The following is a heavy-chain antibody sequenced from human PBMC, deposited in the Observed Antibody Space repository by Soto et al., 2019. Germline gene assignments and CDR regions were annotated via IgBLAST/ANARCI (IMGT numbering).Heavy chain of an antibody. CDR3: ARWAVTPAYYFDY. CDR2: IYYSGST. J-gene: IGHJ4*02. CDR1: GGSISSGGYY. Sequence: SETLSLTCTVSGGSISSGGYYWSWIRQHPGKGLEWIGYIYYSGSTYYNPSLKSRVTISVDTSKNQFSLKPSSVTAADTAVYYCARWAVTPAYYFDYWGQGTLVTVSS. V-gene: IGHV4-31*03. D-gene: IGHD4-17*01.